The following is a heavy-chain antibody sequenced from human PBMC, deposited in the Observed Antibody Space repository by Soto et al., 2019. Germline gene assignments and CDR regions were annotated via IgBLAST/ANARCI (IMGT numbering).Heavy chain of an antibody. CDR2: IYYSGST. CDR3: ARDRGYGSGSHYYYYYGMDV. J-gene: IGHJ6*02. Sequence: QVQLQESGPGLVKPSQTLSLTCTVSGGSISSGDYYWSWIRQPPGKGLEWIGYIYYSGSTYYNPSLKSRVTISVDTSKNQFSLKLSSVTAADTAVYYCARDRGYGSGSHYYYYYGMDVWGQGTTVTVSS. CDR1: GGSISSGDYY. D-gene: IGHD3-10*01. V-gene: IGHV4-30-4*01.